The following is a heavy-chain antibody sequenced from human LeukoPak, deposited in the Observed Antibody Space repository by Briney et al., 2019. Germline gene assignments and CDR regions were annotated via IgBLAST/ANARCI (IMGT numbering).Heavy chain of an antibody. CDR2: IGWDGGST. CDR3: AKDIGLYSSSALWGMDV. CDR1: GFTFNDYT. Sequence: GGSLRLSCAASGFTFNDYTMHWVRQAPGKGLEWVSLIGWDGGSTYYADSVKGRFTISRDNSKNSLCLQMNSLRTEDTALYYCAKDIGLYSSSALWGMDVWGQGTTVTVSS. J-gene: IGHJ6*02. V-gene: IGHV3-43*01. D-gene: IGHD6-13*01.